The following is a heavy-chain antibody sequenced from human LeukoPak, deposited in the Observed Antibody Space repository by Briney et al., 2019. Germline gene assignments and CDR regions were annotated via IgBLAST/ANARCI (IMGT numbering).Heavy chain of an antibody. CDR3: ARRWLDP. V-gene: IGHV3-21*01. CDR1: GFTFSSYS. J-gene: IGHJ5*02. CDR2: ISSGSSHT. Sequence: GGSLRLSCAVSGFTFSSYSMNWVRQAPGKGLEWVSSISSGSSHTYYADSVKGRFTISRDNAKNSLYLQLSSLRAEDTAVYYCARRWLDPWGQGTLVTVSS.